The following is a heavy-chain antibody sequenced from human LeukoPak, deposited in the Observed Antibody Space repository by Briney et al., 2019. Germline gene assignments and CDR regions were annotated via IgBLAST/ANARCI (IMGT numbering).Heavy chain of an antibody. V-gene: IGHV4-39*07. J-gene: IGHJ6*03. CDR2: IYYSGST. Sequence: PSETLSLTCTVSGGSISSSSYYWGWIRQPPGKGLEWIGSIYYSGSTYYNPSLKGRVTISVDTSKNQFSLKLSSVTAADAAVYYCARAQLAGGMNYYYYYMDVWGKGTTVTVSS. CDR1: GGSISSSSYY. CDR3: ARAQLAGGMNYYYYYMDV. D-gene: IGHD6-6*01.